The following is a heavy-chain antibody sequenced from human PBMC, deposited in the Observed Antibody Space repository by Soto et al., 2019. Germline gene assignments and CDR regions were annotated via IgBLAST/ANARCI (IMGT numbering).Heavy chain of an antibody. J-gene: IGHJ4*02. Sequence: QITLNESGPTVVRPTETLTLTCRFSGFSLTTSGVGVGWIRQSPGKAPEWLALFYWDDDKRSSASLKSRLTITKDTSKNQVVLTVSDLDPTDTATYYCAHRVLRTVFGLVTTTAIYFDFWGQGTPVAVSS. CDR1: GFSLTTSGVG. CDR2: FYWDDDK. CDR3: AHRVLRTVFGLVTTTAIYFDF. D-gene: IGHD3-3*01. V-gene: IGHV2-5*02.